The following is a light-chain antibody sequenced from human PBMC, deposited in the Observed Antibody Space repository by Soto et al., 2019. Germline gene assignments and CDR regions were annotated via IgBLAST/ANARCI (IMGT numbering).Light chain of an antibody. Sequence: QSALAQPASVSGSPGQSITISCTGTSSDVGSYNYVSWYQQHPGKAPRLMIYASSNRPSGVSHRFSGSRSGNTASLTISGLQAEDEADYFCSSYTSGSTLYVFGGGTKVTVL. CDR3: SSYTSGSTLYV. J-gene: IGLJ1*01. V-gene: IGLV2-14*01. CDR2: ASS. CDR1: SSDVGSYNY.